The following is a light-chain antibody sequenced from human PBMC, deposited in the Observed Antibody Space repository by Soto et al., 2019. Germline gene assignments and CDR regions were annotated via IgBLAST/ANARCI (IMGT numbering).Light chain of an antibody. CDR2: GVS. J-gene: IGKJ1*01. Sequence: EIVLTQSPGTLSLSPGESATLSCRASESISNSYLAWYQQKPGQAPRLLIYGVSRGAAGIPDRFSGGGSGTDFTLTISRLEPEDFAVYYCQQYARSPETFSQGTKVEIK. CDR1: ESISNSY. CDR3: QQYARSPET. V-gene: IGKV3-20*01.